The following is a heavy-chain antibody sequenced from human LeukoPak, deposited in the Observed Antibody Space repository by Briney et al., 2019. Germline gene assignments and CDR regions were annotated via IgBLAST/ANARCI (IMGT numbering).Heavy chain of an antibody. Sequence: GGSLRLSCAASGFTFSSYAMSWVRQAPWKGLEWVSAISGSGGSTYYADSVKGRFTISRDNSKNTLYLQMNSLRAEDTAVYYCAKVGGYSGYDRYYFDYWGQGTLVTVSS. CDR3: AKVGGYSGYDRYYFDY. D-gene: IGHD5-12*01. J-gene: IGHJ4*02. CDR2: ISGSGGST. CDR1: GFTFSSYA. V-gene: IGHV3-23*01.